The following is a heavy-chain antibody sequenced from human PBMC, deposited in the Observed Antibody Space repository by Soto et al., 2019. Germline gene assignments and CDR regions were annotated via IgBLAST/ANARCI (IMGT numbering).Heavy chain of an antibody. CDR1: GFTFSSRW. J-gene: IGHJ4*02. CDR3: AKDQERLLSFGDLLYHFFDF. Sequence: GGSLRLSCVASGFTFSSRWMNWVRPVPGKRLKKMANIKQDGSEIHYVDYVKGQFTISRDNAKNSLYLQMSSLRAEDTAVYYCAKDQERLLSFGDLLYHFFDFWGQGILVTVSS. D-gene: IGHD3-10*01. V-gene: IGHV3-7*05. CDR2: IKQDGSEI.